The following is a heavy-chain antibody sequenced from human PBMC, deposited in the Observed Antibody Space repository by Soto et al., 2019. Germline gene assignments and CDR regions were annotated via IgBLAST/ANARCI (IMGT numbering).Heavy chain of an antibody. CDR2: ISYDGNNK. D-gene: IGHD3-22*01. J-gene: IGHJ6*01. V-gene: IGHV3-30*18. CDR3: AKGGSGNYLTYYYYYGMDV. CDR1: GCTRSNNG. Sequence: GTLRCTGSASGCTRSNNGMHWVRQAPGKGRVWVAVISYDGNNKYYADSVKGRFTISRDNSKNTVYLEMNHLRAEDTAMYYCAKGGSGNYLTYYYYYGMDVWGQGTTVTVS.